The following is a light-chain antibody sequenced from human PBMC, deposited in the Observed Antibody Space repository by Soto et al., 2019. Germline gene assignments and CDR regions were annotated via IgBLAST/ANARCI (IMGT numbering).Light chain of an antibody. V-gene: IGKV3-15*01. CDR3: QQYNNWPPLT. CDR2: GAS. CDR1: QSVSSN. Sequence: EIVMTQSPATLSVSPGERATLSCRASQSVSSNLAWYQQKPGQAPRLIIYGASTRATGIPARFSGSGSGTEFTLTISSLQSEDFAVYYCQQYNNWPPLTFGGGNKVEIK. J-gene: IGKJ4*01.